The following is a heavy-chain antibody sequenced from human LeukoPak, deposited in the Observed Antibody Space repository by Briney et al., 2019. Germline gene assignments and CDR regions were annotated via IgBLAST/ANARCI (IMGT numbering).Heavy chain of an antibody. D-gene: IGHD5-18*01. CDR1: GFTFSSYW. V-gene: IGHV3-74*01. CDR2: INTDGSST. Sequence: GGSLRLSCAASGFTFSSYWMHWVRQAPGKGLVWVSRINTDGSSTSYADSVKGRFTISRDNAKNTLYLQMNSLRAEDTAVYYCARGSGYSYGSFDYWGQGTLVTVSS. J-gene: IGHJ4*02. CDR3: ARGSGYSYGSFDY.